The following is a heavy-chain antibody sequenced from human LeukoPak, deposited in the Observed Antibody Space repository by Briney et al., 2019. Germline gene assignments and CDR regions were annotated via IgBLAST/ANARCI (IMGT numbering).Heavy chain of an antibody. CDR2: IIPILGIA. V-gene: IGHV1-69*04. CDR1: GGTFSSYA. Sequence: SVKVSCKASGGTFSSYAISWVRQAPGQGLEWMGRIIPILGIANYAQKFQGRVTITADKSTSTAYMELSSLRSEDTAVYYCASSGGSGYYSEYFQHWGQGTLVTVSS. J-gene: IGHJ1*01. D-gene: IGHD3-22*01. CDR3: ASSGGSGYYSEYFQH.